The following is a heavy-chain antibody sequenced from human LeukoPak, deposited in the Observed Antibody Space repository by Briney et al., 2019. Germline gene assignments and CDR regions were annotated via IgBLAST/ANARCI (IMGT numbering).Heavy chain of an antibody. D-gene: IGHD2-15*01. CDR2: IRSKAYGGTT. Sequence: GGSLRLSCAASGFTFSSYAMSWFRQAPGKGLEWVGFIRSKAYGGTTEYAASVKGRFTISRDDSKSIAYLQMNSLKTEDTAVYYCTRGYCSGGSCHLFDYWGQGTLVTVSS. V-gene: IGHV3-49*03. J-gene: IGHJ4*02. CDR3: TRGYCSGGSCHLFDY. CDR1: GFTFSSYA.